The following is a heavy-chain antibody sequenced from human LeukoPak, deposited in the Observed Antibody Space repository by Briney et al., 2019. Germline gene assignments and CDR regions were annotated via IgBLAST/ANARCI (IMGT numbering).Heavy chain of an antibody. CDR1: GYTFTSYY. J-gene: IGHJ4*02. V-gene: IGHV1-46*01. Sequence: ASVKVPCKASGYTFTSYYMHWVRQAPGQGLEWMGIINPSGGSTSYAQKFQGRVTMTRDTSTSTVYMELSSLRSEDTAVYYCARDLSSGWYFDYWGQGTLVTVSS. D-gene: IGHD6-19*01. CDR3: ARDLSSGWYFDY. CDR2: INPSGGST.